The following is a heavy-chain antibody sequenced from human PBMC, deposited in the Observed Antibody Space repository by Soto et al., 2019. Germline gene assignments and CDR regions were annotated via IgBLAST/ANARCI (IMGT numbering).Heavy chain of an antibody. Sequence: EVQLLESGGGLVQPGGSLRLSCAASGFTFSSYAMSWVRQAPGKGLEWVSAISGSGGSTYYADSVKGRFTISRDNSKNPLYLQMNSLRAEDTAVYYCANLEPPSGVSSWLAPYYVDYWGQGTLVTVSS. J-gene: IGHJ4*02. CDR3: ANLEPPSGVSSWLAPYYVDY. V-gene: IGHV3-23*01. CDR1: GFTFSSYA. D-gene: IGHD6-13*01. CDR2: ISGSGGST.